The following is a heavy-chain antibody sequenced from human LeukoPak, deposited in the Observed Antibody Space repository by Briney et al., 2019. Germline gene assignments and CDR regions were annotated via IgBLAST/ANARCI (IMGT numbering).Heavy chain of an antibody. D-gene: IGHD3-10*01. CDR2: IIPIFGTA. CDR1: GGTFSSYA. Sequence: SVKVSCKASGGTFSSYAISWVRQAPGQGLEWMGGIIPIFGTANYAQKFQGRVTITADESTSTAYMELSRLRSDDTAVYYCARSNYGSGSYSVYWGQGTLVTVSS. J-gene: IGHJ4*02. CDR3: ARSNYGSGSYSVY. V-gene: IGHV1-69*01.